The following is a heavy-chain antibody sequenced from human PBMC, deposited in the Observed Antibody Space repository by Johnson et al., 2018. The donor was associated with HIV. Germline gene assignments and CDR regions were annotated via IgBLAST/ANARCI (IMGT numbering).Heavy chain of an antibody. Sequence: QVQLVESGGGVVQPGRSLRLSCAASGFTFSKYIMHWVRQAPGKGLEWVAVISYAGSNKYYADSVKGRFTISRDNSKNTLYLQLNSLRLDDTAVYFCARSTGAFDIWGQGTMVTVSS. CDR3: ARSTGAFDI. V-gene: IGHV3-30*04. CDR1: GFTFSKYI. CDR2: ISYAGSNK. J-gene: IGHJ3*02.